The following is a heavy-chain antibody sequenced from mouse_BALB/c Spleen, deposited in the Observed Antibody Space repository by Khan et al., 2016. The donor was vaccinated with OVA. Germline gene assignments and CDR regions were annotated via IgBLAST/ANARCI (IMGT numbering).Heavy chain of an antibody. CDR1: GYSFTNYG. CDR2: INTYTGEP. V-gene: IGHV9-3-1*01. Sequence: QIQLVQSGPEVKKPGETVKISCKASGYSFTNYGMNWVRQAPGKGLKWMGWINTYTGEPTYADDFKGRFAFSLETAASHAYLQINNLNNEDTATYFCASGGYWYFDVWGAGTTVTVSS. J-gene: IGHJ1*01. CDR3: ASGGYWYFDV. D-gene: IGHD1-1*02.